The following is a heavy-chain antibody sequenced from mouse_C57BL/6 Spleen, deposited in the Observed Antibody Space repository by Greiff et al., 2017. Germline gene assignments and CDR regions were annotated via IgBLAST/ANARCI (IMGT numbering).Heavy chain of an antibody. Sequence: QVQLQQPGAELVKPGASVKLSCKASGYTFTSYWMQWVKQRPGQGLEWIGEIDPSDSYTNYNQKFKGKATLTVDTSSSTAYMQLSSLTSEDSAVYYCARQTTAGYWGQGTTRTVSS. D-gene: IGHD1-2*01. CDR3: ARQTTAGY. CDR2: IDPSDSYT. J-gene: IGHJ2*01. CDR1: GYTFTSYW. V-gene: IGHV1-50*01.